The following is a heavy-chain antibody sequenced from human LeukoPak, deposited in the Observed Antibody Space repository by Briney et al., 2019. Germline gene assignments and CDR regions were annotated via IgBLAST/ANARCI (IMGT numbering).Heavy chain of an antibody. V-gene: IGHV1-46*01. CDR3: ARGSRVLGYSSGYSQRYYFDY. D-gene: IGHD6-19*01. CDR2: INPSGGST. Sequence: ASVKVSCMASGYAFTSYYMHWVRQAPGQGLEWMGIINPSGGSTSYARKFQGRVTMTRDTSTSTVYMELSSLRSEDTAVYYCARGSRVLGYSSGYSQRYYFDYWGQGTLVTVSS. CDR1: GYAFTSYY. J-gene: IGHJ4*02.